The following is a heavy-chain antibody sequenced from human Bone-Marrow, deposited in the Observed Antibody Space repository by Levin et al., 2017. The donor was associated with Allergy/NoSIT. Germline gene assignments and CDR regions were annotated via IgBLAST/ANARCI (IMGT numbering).Heavy chain of an antibody. D-gene: IGHD1-7*01. V-gene: IGHV3-9*01. CDR2: ISWNSDIM. CDR3: VKDRTDNWDYPPRYLDY. J-gene: IGHJ4*02. Sequence: PGGSLRLSCEASGFTFDDYAMNWVRQAPGKGLEWVSAISWNSDIMAYADSVKGRFTISRDNAKNSLYLQMNSLRPEDTAFYYCVKDRTDNWDYPPRYLDYWGQGTLVTVSS. CDR1: GFTFDDYA.